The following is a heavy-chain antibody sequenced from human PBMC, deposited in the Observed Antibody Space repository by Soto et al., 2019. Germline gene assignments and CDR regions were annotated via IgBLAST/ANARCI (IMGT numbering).Heavy chain of an antibody. D-gene: IGHD2-21*01. CDR3: ARAYSHYYYYYYMDV. CDR2: INHSGST. CDR1: GGSFSGYY. J-gene: IGHJ6*03. Sequence: SETLSLTCAVYGGSFSGYYWSCIRQPPGKGLEWIGEINHSGSTNYNPSLKSRVTISVDTSKNQFSLKLSSVTAADTAVYYCARAYSHYYYYYYMDVWGKGTTVTVSS. V-gene: IGHV4-34*01.